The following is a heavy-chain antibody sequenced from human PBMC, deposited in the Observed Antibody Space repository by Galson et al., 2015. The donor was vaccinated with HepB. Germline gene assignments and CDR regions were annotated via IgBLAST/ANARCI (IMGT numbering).Heavy chain of an antibody. D-gene: IGHD5-12*01. J-gene: IGHJ4*02. CDR2: YDGHGHDN. Sequence: SLRLSCAASGFTFTYYGFHWVRQAPGKGLEWLIYDGHGHDNYYADPVKGRFTASRDHSTNTLFVQMNSLGVEDTAICYCTRDRHPWHIDYWGQGVQITVSS. CDR1: GFTFTYYG. CDR3: TRDRHPWHIDY. V-gene: IGHV3-33*02.